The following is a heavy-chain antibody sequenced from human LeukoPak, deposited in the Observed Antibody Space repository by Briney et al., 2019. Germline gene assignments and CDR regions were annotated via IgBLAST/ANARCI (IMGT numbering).Heavy chain of an antibody. Sequence: PSETLSLTCAVSGGSISSGGYSWSWIRQPPGKGLEWIGYIYHSGSTYYNPSLKSRVTISVDRSKNQFSLKLSSVTAADTAVYYCARGPTYYYDSGGYDYWGQGTLVTVSS. CDR2: IYHSGST. CDR1: GGSISSGGYS. J-gene: IGHJ4*02. D-gene: IGHD3-22*01. CDR3: ARGPTYYYDSGGYDY. V-gene: IGHV4-30-2*01.